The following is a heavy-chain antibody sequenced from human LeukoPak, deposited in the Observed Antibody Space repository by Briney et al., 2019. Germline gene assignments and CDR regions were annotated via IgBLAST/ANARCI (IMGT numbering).Heavy chain of an antibody. D-gene: IGHD6-19*01. CDR3: AKEYSGWYHSGDY. CDR1: GFTFGDYA. V-gene: IGHV3-49*04. CDR2: IASETYGGTA. J-gene: IGHJ4*02. Sequence: GGSLRLSCTASGFTFGDYAMTWVRQAPGKGLEWVGFIASETYGGTAEYAASVKGRFTISRDDSKSIAYLQMNSLKTEDTAVYYCAKEYSGWYHSGDYWGQGTLVTVSS.